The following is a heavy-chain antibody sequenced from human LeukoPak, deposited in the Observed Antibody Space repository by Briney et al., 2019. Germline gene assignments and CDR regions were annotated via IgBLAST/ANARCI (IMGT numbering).Heavy chain of an antibody. Sequence: ASVKVSCKASGYTFTGYYMHWVRQATGQGLEWMGWINPNSGGTNYAQKFQGRVTMTRDTSISTAYMELSRLRSDDTAVYYCARAVAGTLYYYYYYGMDVWGQGTTVTVSS. J-gene: IGHJ6*02. D-gene: IGHD6-19*01. V-gene: IGHV1-2*02. CDR3: ARAVAGTLYYYYYYGMDV. CDR1: GYTFTGYY. CDR2: INPNSGGT.